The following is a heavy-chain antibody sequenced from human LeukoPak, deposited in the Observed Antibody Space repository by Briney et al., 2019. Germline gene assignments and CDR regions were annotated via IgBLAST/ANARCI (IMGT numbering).Heavy chain of an antibody. CDR2: INHSGST. CDR3: ARGYSSSWYHYYYYMDV. CDR1: GGSFSGYY. D-gene: IGHD6-13*01. Sequence: SETLSLTCAVYGGSFSGYYWSWIRQPPGKGLEWIGEINHSGSTNYNPSLKSRVTISVDTSKNQFSLKLSSVTAADTAVYYCARGYSSSWYHYYYYMDVWGKGTTVTVSS. J-gene: IGHJ6*03. V-gene: IGHV4-34*01.